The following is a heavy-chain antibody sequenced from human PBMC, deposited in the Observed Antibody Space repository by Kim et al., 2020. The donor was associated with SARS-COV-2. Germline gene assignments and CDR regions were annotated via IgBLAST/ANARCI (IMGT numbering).Heavy chain of an antibody. CDR2: ISSSGSTI. CDR1: GFTFSSYE. V-gene: IGHV3-48*03. J-gene: IGHJ6*02. D-gene: IGHD5-18*01. CDR3: ARDRGIQLWFQYYYYYYGMDV. Sequence: GGSLRLSCAASGFTFSSYEMNWVRQAPGKGLEWVSYISSSGSTIYYADSVKGRFTISRDNAKNSLYLQMNSLRAEDTAVYYCARDRGIQLWFQYYYYYYGMDVWGQGTTVTVSS.